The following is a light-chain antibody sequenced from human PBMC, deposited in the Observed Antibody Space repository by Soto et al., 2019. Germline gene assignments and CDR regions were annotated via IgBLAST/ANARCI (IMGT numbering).Light chain of an antibody. CDR3: SSYSSDSTLVV. Sequence: QSVLTQPASVSGSPGQSITISCTGTSGDVGGYNYVSWYQQHPGKAPKLMIYEVSNRPSGVSNRFSGSKSGNTASLTISGLQPEDEADYYCSSYSSDSTLVVFGGGTKLTVL. J-gene: IGLJ3*02. CDR1: SGDVGGYNY. CDR2: EVS. V-gene: IGLV2-14*03.